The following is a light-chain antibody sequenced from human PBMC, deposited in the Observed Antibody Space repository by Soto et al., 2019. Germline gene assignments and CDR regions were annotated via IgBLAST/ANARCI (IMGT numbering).Light chain of an antibody. Sequence: QSALTQPASVSGSPGQSITISCTGTSSDVGGYIYVSWYQQHPGKAPKLMIYDVTSRPSGVSYRFSGSKSGNTASLTISGLQAEDEADYYCSSYTTRSSYVSGNGTKVTVL. CDR1: SSDVGGYIY. CDR3: SSYTTRSSYV. V-gene: IGLV2-14*01. J-gene: IGLJ1*01. CDR2: DVT.